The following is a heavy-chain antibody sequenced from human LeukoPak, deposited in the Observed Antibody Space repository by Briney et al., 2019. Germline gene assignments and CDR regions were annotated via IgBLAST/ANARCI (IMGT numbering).Heavy chain of an antibody. D-gene: IGHD6-19*01. CDR1: GFTVSSNY. CDR3: AKDQDSSGWYESIDY. V-gene: IGHV3-53*01. Sequence: GGSLRLSCAASGFTVSSNYMSWVRQAPGKGLEWVSVIYSGGSTYYADSVKGRFTISRDNSKNTLYLQMNSLRAEDTAVYYCAKDQDSSGWYESIDYWGQGTLVTVSS. CDR2: IYSGGST. J-gene: IGHJ4*02.